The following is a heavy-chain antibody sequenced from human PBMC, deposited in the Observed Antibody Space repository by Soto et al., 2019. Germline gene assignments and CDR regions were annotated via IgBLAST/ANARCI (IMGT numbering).Heavy chain of an antibody. CDR3: ARDPQYNWNLGY. J-gene: IGHJ4*02. D-gene: IGHD1-20*01. V-gene: IGHV3-21*01. CDR2: ISSSSSYI. Sequence: KPGGSLRLSCAASGFTFSSYSMNWVRQAPGKGLEWVSSISSSSSYIYYADSVKGRFTISRDNAKNSLYLQMNSLRAEDTAVYYCARDPQYNWNLGYWGQGTLVTVSS. CDR1: GFTFSSYS.